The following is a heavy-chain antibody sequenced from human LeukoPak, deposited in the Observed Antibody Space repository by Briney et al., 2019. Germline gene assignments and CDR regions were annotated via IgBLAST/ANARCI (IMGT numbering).Heavy chain of an antibody. D-gene: IGHD6-13*01. J-gene: IGHJ4*02. CDR1: GGSMSSYY. Sequence: SETLSLTCTVSGGSMSSYYWSWIRQPPGKGLEYIGYIYYTGSTYYNPSLKSRVTISVDTSKRQFSLRLSSVSAADTAVYYCARDATAGNFDHWGQGTLVTVSS. CDR3: ARDATAGNFDH. CDR2: IYYTGST. V-gene: IGHV4-59*12.